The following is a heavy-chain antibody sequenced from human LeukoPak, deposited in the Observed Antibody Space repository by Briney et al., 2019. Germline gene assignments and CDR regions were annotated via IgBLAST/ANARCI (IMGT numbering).Heavy chain of an antibody. D-gene: IGHD1-1*01. CDR3: VRKVTGTTYFDY. J-gene: IGHJ4*02. CDR1: GFTFSRYD. CDR2: INSGGNTI. Sequence: GGSLRLSCVASGFTFSRYDMNWVRLAPGKGLEWVSYINSGGNTINYADSVKGRFTISRDYAKNSLYLQMNNLRAEDTAVYYCVRKVTGTTYFDYWGQGTLVTVSS. V-gene: IGHV3-48*03.